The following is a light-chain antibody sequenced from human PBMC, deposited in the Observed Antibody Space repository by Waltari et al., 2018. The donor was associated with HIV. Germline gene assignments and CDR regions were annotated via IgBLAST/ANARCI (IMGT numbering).Light chain of an antibody. V-gene: IGLV2-14*03. J-gene: IGLJ2*01. CDR1: SSDFVSFDY. Sequence: SALPQPASVSGSPGQSITISCLGASSDFVSFDYASWYQQHPDKAPKLILYDVTYRPSGVSGRFSGSRSGSMASLTISGLQPEDEADYFCCSYSDSGTILFGGGTRVTVL. CDR2: DVT. CDR3: CSYSDSGTIL.